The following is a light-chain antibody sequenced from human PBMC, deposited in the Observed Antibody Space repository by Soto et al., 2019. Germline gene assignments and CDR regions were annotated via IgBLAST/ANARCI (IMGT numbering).Light chain of an antibody. Sequence: QSVLTQPPSASGTPGQRVTISCSGSRSNIGNNAVSWYQQLPGTAPKLLIYNNNQRPSGGPDRFSGSKSVSSASLAISGLQSEDEADYYCAAWDDSLNARGVFGGGTKLTVL. V-gene: IGLV1-44*01. CDR3: AAWDDSLNARGV. CDR1: RSNIGNNA. J-gene: IGLJ3*02. CDR2: NNN.